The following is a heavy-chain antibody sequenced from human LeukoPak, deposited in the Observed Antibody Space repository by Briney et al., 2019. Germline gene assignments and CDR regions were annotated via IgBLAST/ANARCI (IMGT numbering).Heavy chain of an antibody. CDR2: FSSGGSA. Sequence: SETLSLTCIVPGGSISSSIYYWAWIRQSPGKGLEWIGTFSSGGSAYYNPSLTSRVSISKDTSDNQLSLRLYSVTAAVTAVYYCARKQTGTMSDVWGQGTQVTVSS. CDR3: ARKQTGTMSDV. D-gene: IGHD1-7*01. J-gene: IGHJ4*02. V-gene: IGHV4-39*07. CDR1: GGSISSSIYY.